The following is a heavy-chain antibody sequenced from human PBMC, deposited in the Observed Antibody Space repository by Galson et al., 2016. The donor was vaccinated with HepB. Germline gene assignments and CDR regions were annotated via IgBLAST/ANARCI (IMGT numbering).Heavy chain of an antibody. CDR3: ASAKAAGTASYL. V-gene: IGHV6-1*01. Sequence: CAISGDSVSNDHSAWHWIRQSASRGLEWLGRTYYRSEWYHDYAESVQGRIAIIPDTSTNQLSLQLNTVTPEDTALYYCASAKAAGTASYLWGQGTMVTVSS. CDR2: TYYRSEWYH. J-gene: IGHJ3*01. CDR1: GDSVSNDHSA. D-gene: IGHD6-13*01.